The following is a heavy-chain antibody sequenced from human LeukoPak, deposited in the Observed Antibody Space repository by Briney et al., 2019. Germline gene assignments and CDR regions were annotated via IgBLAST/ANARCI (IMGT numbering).Heavy chain of an antibody. CDR3: ARDASALSRYFDWLSPRGPFDY. CDR2: ISAYNGNT. V-gene: IGHV1-18*01. J-gene: IGHJ4*02. Sequence: ASVKVSSTASGSTFTSYGISWVRQAPGQGLEWMGWISAYNGNTNYAQKLQGRVTMTTDTSTSTAYMELRSLRSDDTAVYYCARDASALSRYFDWLSPRGPFDYWGQGTLVTVSS. CDR1: GSTFTSYG. D-gene: IGHD3-9*01.